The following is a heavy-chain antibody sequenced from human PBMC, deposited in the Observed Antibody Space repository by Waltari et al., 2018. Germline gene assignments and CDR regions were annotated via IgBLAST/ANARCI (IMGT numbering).Heavy chain of an antibody. J-gene: IGHJ5*02. CDR1: GGSFSGYY. Sequence: QVQLQQWGAGLLKPSETLSLTCAVYGGSFSGYYWSWIRQPPGKGLEWIGEIYHSGRTHTNPAHKSRVTISVDTSNNQFSLKLSSVTAADTAVYYCASRPIVQGVIGADPWGQGTLVTVSS. V-gene: IGHV4-34*01. CDR3: ASRPIVQGVIGADP. D-gene: IGHD3-10*01. CDR2: IYHSGRT.